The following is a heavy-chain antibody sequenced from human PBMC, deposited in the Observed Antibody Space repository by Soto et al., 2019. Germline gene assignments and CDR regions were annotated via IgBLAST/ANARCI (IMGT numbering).Heavy chain of an antibody. V-gene: IGHV1-18*01. D-gene: IGHD6-6*01. Sequence: QVQLVQSGAEVKKPGSSVKVSCKASGGTFSSYAISWVRQAPGQGLEWMGGISAYNGNTNYAQKLQGRVTMTTDTSTSTAYMELRSLRSDDTAVYYCARGEYSSSSGYFVYWGQGTLVTVSS. CDR3: ARGEYSSSSGYFVY. CDR2: ISAYNGNT. CDR1: GGTFSSYA. J-gene: IGHJ4*02.